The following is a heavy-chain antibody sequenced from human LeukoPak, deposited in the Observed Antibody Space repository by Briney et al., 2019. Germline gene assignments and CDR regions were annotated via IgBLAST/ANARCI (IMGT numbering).Heavy chain of an antibody. CDR2: ISGTGGST. J-gene: IGHJ4*02. Sequence: GGSLRVSCAASGFTFRSYAMSWVRQAPGKGLEWVSGISGTGGSTYYADSVKGRFTISRDNSKNSLYLQMNSLRTEDTALYYCAKEDYGDYSTLLDYWGQGTLVTVSS. V-gene: IGHV3-23*01. D-gene: IGHD4-17*01. CDR1: GFTFRSYA. CDR3: AKEDYGDYSTLLDY.